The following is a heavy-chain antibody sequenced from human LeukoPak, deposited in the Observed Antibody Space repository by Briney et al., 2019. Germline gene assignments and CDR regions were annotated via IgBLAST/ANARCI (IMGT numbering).Heavy chain of an antibody. Sequence: CGSLRLSCAAAGFTFSSNWMSWVRQAPAKGLQLVANINQDGSEKYYVDSVKGRFTISRDNAKKSLYLQMNSLRGEDTAVYYCARGLGINGLALDMWGQGTMVTVSS. CDR3: ARGLGINGLALDM. CDR2: INQDGSEK. D-gene: IGHD3-10*01. CDR1: GFTFSSNW. J-gene: IGHJ3*02. V-gene: IGHV3-7*05.